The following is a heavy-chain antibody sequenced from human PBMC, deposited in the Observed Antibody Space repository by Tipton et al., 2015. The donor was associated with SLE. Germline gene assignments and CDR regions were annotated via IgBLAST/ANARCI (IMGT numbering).Heavy chain of an antibody. D-gene: IGHD2-2*01. V-gene: IGHV1-18*01. Sequence: QVQLVQSGPEVKKPGASVKVSCKASGYTFTSYGISWVRQAPGQGLEWMGWISAYNGNTNYAQKFQGRVTMTRDTSISTAYMELSRLRSDDTAVYYCARDRVPAAPEDAFDIWGQGTMVTVSS. CDR1: GYTFTSYG. CDR2: ISAYNGNT. J-gene: IGHJ3*02. CDR3: ARDRVPAAPEDAFDI.